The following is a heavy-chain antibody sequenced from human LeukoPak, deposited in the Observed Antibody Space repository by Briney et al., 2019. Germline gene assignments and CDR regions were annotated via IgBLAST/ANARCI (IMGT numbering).Heavy chain of an antibody. V-gene: IGHV4-59*08. D-gene: IGHD4-17*01. CDR3: ARGRYGDYSGYFDY. J-gene: IGHJ4*02. CDR2: IYYTGST. CDR1: DGSINGYY. Sequence: PSETLSLTCTVSDGSINGYYWSWIRQSPGKGLESLGYIYYTGSTNYNPSLKSRATISVDTSKNQFSLKLSSVTAADTAVYYCARGRYGDYSGYFDYWGQGTLVTVSS.